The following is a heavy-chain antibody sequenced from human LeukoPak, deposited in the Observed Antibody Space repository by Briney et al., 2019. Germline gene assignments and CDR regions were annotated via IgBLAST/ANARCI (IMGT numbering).Heavy chain of an antibody. D-gene: IGHD5-24*01. CDR2: IYYSGSTNY. CDR1: GGSISSYY. Sequence: NPSETLSLTCTVSGGSISSYYWTWIRQPPGKGLEWIGYIYYSGSTNYNYNPSLKSRVTISLDTSNNQFSLKLSSVTAADAAMYYCARHGGGYSFDYWGQGTLVTVSS. J-gene: IGHJ4*02. V-gene: IGHV4-59*08. CDR3: ARHGGGYSFDY.